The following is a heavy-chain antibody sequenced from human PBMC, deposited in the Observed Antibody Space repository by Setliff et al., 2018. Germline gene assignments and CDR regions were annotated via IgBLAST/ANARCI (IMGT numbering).Heavy chain of an antibody. J-gene: IGHJ6*03. V-gene: IGHV4-4*07. Sequence: SETLSLTCTVSGGSISSYYWSWIRQPPGKGLEWIGHIYIGGSANYNPSLKSRVTMSIDTSKNQFSLTLNSVTAADMAVYYCAREQWLDPPGYYYMDVWAKGTTVTVSS. CDR1: GGSISSYY. CDR2: IYIGGSA. CDR3: AREQWLDPPGYYYMDV. D-gene: IGHD6-19*01.